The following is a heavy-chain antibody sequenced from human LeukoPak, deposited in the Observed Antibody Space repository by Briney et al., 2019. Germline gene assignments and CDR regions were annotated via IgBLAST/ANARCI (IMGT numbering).Heavy chain of an antibody. CDR3: ARGWKGGWYFDY. J-gene: IGHJ4*02. Sequence: WETLSLTCTVSGGSISSYYWSWIRQPAGKGLEWIGRIYISGSTNYNPSLKSRVTMSVDTSKNQFSLKLSSVTAADTAVYYCARGWKGGWYFDYWGQGTLVTVSS. CDR1: GGSISSYY. D-gene: IGHD1-1*01. CDR2: IYISGST. V-gene: IGHV4-4*07.